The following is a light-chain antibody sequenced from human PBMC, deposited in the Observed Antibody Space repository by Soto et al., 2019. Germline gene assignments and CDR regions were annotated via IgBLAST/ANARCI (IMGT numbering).Light chain of an antibody. Sequence: DIQLTQSPSFLSASVGDRVTITCRASQGISSYLAWYQQKPGKAPNLLIYAASILQSGVPSRFSGSGSGTEFTLTISSLQPEDFATYSCQQLHDYPRTFGQGTKVEIK. V-gene: IGKV1-9*01. CDR3: QQLHDYPRT. CDR2: AAS. J-gene: IGKJ2*01. CDR1: QGISSY.